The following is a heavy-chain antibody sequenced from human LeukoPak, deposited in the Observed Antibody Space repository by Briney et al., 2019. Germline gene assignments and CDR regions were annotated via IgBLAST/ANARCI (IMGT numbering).Heavy chain of an antibody. D-gene: IGHD5-18*01. CDR1: GFTIDDYA. Sequence: GGSLRLSCAASGFTIDDYAMHWVRQAPGKGLEWVSLISGDGGSTFYADSVKGRFTISRDNSKNSLYQQMNSLRTEGTALYYCAKLEGYSYPDRYYYYYMDVWGKGTTVTVSS. V-gene: IGHV3-43*02. J-gene: IGHJ6*03. CDR2: ISGDGGST. CDR3: AKLEGYSYPDRYYYYYMDV.